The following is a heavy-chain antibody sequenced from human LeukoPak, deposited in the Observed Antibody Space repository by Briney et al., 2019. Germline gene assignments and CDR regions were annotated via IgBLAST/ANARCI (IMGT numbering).Heavy chain of an antibody. Sequence: GRSLRLSCAASGFTFSSYPIHWVRQAPGKGLEWVAVISYDGSNKYYAQSVKGRFTISRDNSKNTLYLQMNSLRDEDTALYYCARVGDTSGYYYADYWGQGTLVTVSS. V-gene: IGHV3-30-3*01. CDR2: ISYDGSNK. CDR1: GFTFSSYP. CDR3: ARVGDTSGYYYADY. D-gene: IGHD3-22*01. J-gene: IGHJ4*02.